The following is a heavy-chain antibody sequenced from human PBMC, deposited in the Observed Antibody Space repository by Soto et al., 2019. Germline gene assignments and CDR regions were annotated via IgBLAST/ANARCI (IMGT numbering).Heavy chain of an antibody. D-gene: IGHD1-26*01. J-gene: IGHJ3*02. V-gene: IGHV3-74*01. CDR3: TRGRRYSGSEAFDI. CDR1: GFTFSSYW. Sequence: EVQLVESGGALVQPGGSLRVSCEASGFTFSSYWMHWVRRAPGKGLVWVARINGDGTVTTDANSVKGRFTISRDNAKNTLYLQMDGLRAEDTAMYYCTRGRRYSGSEAFDIWGQGTVVTVSS. CDR2: INGDGTVT.